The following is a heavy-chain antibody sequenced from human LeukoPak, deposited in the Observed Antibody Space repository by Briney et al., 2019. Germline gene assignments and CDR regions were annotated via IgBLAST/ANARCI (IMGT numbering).Heavy chain of an antibody. CDR2: ISSSGRNI. J-gene: IGHJ4*02. D-gene: IGHD2-2*01. CDR1: GFTFSNYE. V-gene: IGHV3-48*03. CDR3: ARGRGCSSTTCYPDY. Sequence: GGSLRLSCAASGFTFSNYEFNWVRQAPGKGLEWVSYISSSGRNIYYADSVKGRFTISRDNAKNSLYLQMNSLRAEDTAVYYCARGRGCSSTTCYPDYWGQGTLVTVS.